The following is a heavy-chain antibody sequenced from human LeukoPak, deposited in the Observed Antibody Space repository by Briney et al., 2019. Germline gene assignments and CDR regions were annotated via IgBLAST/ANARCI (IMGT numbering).Heavy chain of an antibody. Sequence: PSETLSLTCTVSGGSISSYYWSWIRQHPGKGLEWIGYIYYSGSTYYNPSLKNRVTISVDTSKNQFSLKLSSVTAADTAVYYCARRISNNWIFDYWGQGTLVTVSS. CDR2: IYYSGST. D-gene: IGHD1-1*01. J-gene: IGHJ4*02. V-gene: IGHV4-59*06. CDR3: ARRISNNWIFDY. CDR1: GGSISSYY.